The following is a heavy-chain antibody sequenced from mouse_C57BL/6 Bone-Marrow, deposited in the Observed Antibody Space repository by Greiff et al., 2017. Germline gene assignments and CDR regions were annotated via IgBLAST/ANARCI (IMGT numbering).Heavy chain of an antibody. Sequence: DVQLQESGPGLVKPSQSLSLTCSVTGYSITSGYYWNWIRQFPGNKLEWMGYISYDGSNNYNPSLKNRISITRDTSKNQFFLKLNSVTTEDTATYYCAPLDYWGQGTSVTVSS. CDR3: APLDY. V-gene: IGHV3-6*01. CDR2: ISYDGSN. J-gene: IGHJ4*01. CDR1: GYSITSGYY.